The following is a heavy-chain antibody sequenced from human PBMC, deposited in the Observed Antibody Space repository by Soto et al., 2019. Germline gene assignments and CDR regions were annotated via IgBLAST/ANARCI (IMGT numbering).Heavy chain of an antibody. Sequence: EGSLRLSCAASGFTFSSYAMHWVRQAPGKGLEWVAVISYDGSNKYYADSVKGRVTISRDNSKNTLYLQMNSLRAEDTAVYYCARVYNEGNFRTPRDAFDIWGQGTMVTVSS. J-gene: IGHJ3*02. CDR3: ARVYNEGNFRTPRDAFDI. CDR2: ISYDGSNK. V-gene: IGHV3-30-3*01. D-gene: IGHD1-1*01. CDR1: GFTFSSYA.